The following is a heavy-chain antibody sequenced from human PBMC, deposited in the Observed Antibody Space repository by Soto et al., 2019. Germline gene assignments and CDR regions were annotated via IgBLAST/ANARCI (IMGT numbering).Heavy chain of an antibody. CDR1: GGSISGHY. J-gene: IGHJ6*03. CDR3: ARGPYYDLIWNYYYMDV. D-gene: IGHD3-16*01. V-gene: IGHV4-59*08. Sequence: QVQLQESGPGLVKPSETLSLSCSVSGGSISGHYWSWVRQTPGKGLEWIGYMYYSGSTNYNPSLKSRVTISVDTSKYHFSLRLPSVTAADTAVYYCARGPYYDLIWNYYYMDVWGKGTTVTVSS. CDR2: MYYSGST.